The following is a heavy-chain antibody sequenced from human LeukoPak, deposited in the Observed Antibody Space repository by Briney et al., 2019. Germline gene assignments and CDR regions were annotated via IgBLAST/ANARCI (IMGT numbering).Heavy chain of an antibody. J-gene: IGHJ6*02. Sequence: PGGSLRLSCAASGFTFSSYAMHWVRQAPGKGLEWVANIKQDGSEKYYVDSVKGRFTISRDNAKNSLYLQMNSLRAEDTAVYYCARDTPARPEGYYYGMDVWGQGTTVTVSS. CDR2: IKQDGSEK. CDR3: ARDTPARPEGYYYGMDV. CDR1: GFTFSSYA. V-gene: IGHV3-7*03. D-gene: IGHD6-6*01.